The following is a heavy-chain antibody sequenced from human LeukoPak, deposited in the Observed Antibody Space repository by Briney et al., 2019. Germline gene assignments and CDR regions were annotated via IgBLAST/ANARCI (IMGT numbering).Heavy chain of an antibody. D-gene: IGHD5-18*01. Sequence: ASVKVSCKASGYTFTGYYMHWVRQAPGQGLEWMGWINPNSGGTNYAQKFQGRVTMTRDTSISTAYMELSRLRSDDTAVYYCARFLDTAMAFDYWGQGTLVTVSS. CDR1: GYTFTGYY. CDR3: ARFLDTAMAFDY. V-gene: IGHV1-2*02. CDR2: INPNSGGT. J-gene: IGHJ4*02.